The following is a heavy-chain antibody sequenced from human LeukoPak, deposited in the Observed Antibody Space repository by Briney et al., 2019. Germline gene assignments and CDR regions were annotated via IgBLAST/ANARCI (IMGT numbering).Heavy chain of an antibody. Sequence: GGSLRLSCAASGFTFSSYSMNWVRQAPGKGLEWVSSISSSSNYIYYADSVKGRFTISRDNAKNSLYLQMNSLRAEDTAVYYCARVAKLQDSYYYYMDVWGKGTTVTVSS. CDR2: ISSSSNYI. CDR1: GFTFSSYS. D-gene: IGHD5-24*01. CDR3: ARVAKLQDSYYYYMDV. V-gene: IGHV3-21*01. J-gene: IGHJ6*03.